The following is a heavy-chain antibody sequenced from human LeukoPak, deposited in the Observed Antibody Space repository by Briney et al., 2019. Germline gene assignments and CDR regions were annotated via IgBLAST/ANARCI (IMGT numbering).Heavy chain of an antibody. CDR2: IYYSGST. CDR3: ARAASHNDFWSGYSSGDGYDAFDI. Sequence: SETLSLTCTVSGGSISSSSYYWGWIRQPPGKGLEWIGSIYYSGSTYYNPSLKSRVTISVDTSKNQSSLKLSSLTAADTAVYYCARAASHNDFWSGYSSGDGYDAFDIWGQGTMVTVSS. J-gene: IGHJ3*02. CDR1: GGSISSSSYY. V-gene: IGHV4-39*01. D-gene: IGHD3-3*01.